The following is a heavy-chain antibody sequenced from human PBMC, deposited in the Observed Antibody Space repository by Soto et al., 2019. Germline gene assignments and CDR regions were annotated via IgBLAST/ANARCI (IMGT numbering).Heavy chain of an antibody. D-gene: IGHD6-13*01. Sequence: SETLSLTCTVSGGSISSYYWSWIRQPPGKGLEWIGYIYYSGSTNYNPSLKSRVTISVDTSKNQFSLKLSSVTAADTAVYYCSVAAAASYMWFYPWGQGTLVTVSS. CDR1: GGSISSYY. V-gene: IGHV4-59*08. CDR3: SVAAAASYMWFYP. J-gene: IGHJ5*02. CDR2: IYYSGST.